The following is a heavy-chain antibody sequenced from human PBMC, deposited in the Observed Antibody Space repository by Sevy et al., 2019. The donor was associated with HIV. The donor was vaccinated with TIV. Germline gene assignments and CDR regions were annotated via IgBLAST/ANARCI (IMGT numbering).Heavy chain of an antibody. V-gene: IGHV1-46*01. J-gene: IGHJ4*02. CDR3: ARCAYYDILTGSYGDFDY. D-gene: IGHD3-9*01. CDR2: INPSGGNT. Sequence: ASVKVSCKASGYTFTSCYMYWVRQAPGQGLEWMGIINPSGGNTIYAQKFQGRVTMTRDTSTSTVYMELSSLRSEDTAVYYCARCAYYDILTGSYGDFDYWGQGTLVTVSS. CDR1: GYTFTSCY.